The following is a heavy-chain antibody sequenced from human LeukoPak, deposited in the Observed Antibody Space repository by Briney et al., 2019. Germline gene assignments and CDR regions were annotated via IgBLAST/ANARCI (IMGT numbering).Heavy chain of an antibody. CDR3: ASANYDFWSGYYTPLAY. CDR2: INHSGST. J-gene: IGHJ4*02. D-gene: IGHD3-3*01. V-gene: IGHV4-34*01. Sequence: SETLSLTCAVYGGSFSGYYWSWIRQPPGKGLEWIGEINHSGSTNYNPSLKSRVTISVDTSKNQFSLKLSSVTAADTAVYYCASANYDFWSGYYTPLAYWGQGTLVTVSS. CDR1: GGSFSGYY.